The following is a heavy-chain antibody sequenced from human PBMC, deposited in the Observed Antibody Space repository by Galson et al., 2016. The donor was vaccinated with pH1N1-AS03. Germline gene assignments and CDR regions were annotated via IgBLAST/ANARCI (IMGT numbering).Heavy chain of an antibody. CDR3: SRVMIGVTGDVLDR. CDR1: GFTFNNYW. V-gene: IGHV3-7*01. CDR2: INEDGNVD. D-gene: IGHD6-19*01. J-gene: IGHJ5*02. Sequence: SLRLSCAVSGFTFNNYWMTWVRRAPGKGLEWVANINEDGNVDQYVDSVKGRFTISRDNGQNSVFLQMNSLRAEDAAVYFCSRVMIGVTGDVLDRWGQGTLVTVSS.